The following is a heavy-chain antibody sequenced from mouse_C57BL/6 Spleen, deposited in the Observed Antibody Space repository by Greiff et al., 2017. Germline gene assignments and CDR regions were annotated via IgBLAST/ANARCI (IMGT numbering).Heavy chain of an antibody. D-gene: IGHD1-1*01. CDR3: ARGATVANPYDD. V-gene: IGHV5-4*01. CDR1: GFTFSSYA. J-gene: IGHJ2*01. CDR2: ISDGGSYT. Sequence: EVQVVESGGGLVKPGGSLKLSCAASGFTFSSYAMSWVRQTPEKRLEWVATISDGGSYTYYPDNVKGRFTISRDNAKNNLYLRMSHLKSEDTDMYYCARGATVANPYDDWGQGTTLTVSS.